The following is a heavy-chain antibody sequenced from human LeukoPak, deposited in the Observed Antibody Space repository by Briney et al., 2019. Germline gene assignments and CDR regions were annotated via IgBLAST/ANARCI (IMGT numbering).Heavy chain of an antibody. CDR1: GFTFRSPA. D-gene: IGHD1-1*01. V-gene: IGHV3-30*18. Sequence: GGSLRLSCVTSGFTFRSPAMHWVRQAPGRGLEWIAFISWDGAVIYYADSVKGRFTISRDTSKRTVSLQVDSLRAEDTAVYYCAKDLGTKYCIDYWGQGALVTVSS. CDR2: ISWDGAVI. J-gene: IGHJ4*02. CDR3: AKDLGTKYCIDY.